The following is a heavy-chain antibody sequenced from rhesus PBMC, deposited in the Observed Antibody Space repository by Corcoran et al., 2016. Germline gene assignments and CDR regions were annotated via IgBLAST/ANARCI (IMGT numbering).Heavy chain of an antibody. V-gene: IGHV4-65*01. J-gene: IGHJ3*01. Sequence: QVQLQESGPGLVKPSETLSLTCAVSGGSISSSNWWSWIRPSQGKGLELIGYIYGGSGSTNYNPSLKSRVTISTDTSKNQFSLKLSSVTAADTAVYYCAKQIAAAGTRAFDFWGQGLRVTVSS. CDR2: IYGGSGST. CDR1: GGSISSSNW. CDR3: AKQIAAAGTRAFDF. D-gene: IGHD6-31*01.